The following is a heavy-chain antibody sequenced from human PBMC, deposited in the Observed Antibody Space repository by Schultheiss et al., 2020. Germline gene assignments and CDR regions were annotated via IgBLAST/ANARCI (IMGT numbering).Heavy chain of an antibody. CDR1: GDSISGSF. D-gene: IGHD3-22*01. Sequence: SQTLSLTCTVSGDSISGSFWSWIRQPAGKGLEWIGYIYYSGSTNYNPSLKSRVTISVDTSKNQISLRMNSVTAADPAVYYCARHFRDSGYWDYYLDHWGQGILVTVSS. J-gene: IGHJ5*02. CDR3: ARHFRDSGYWDYYLDH. V-gene: IGHV4-59*08. CDR2: IYYSGST.